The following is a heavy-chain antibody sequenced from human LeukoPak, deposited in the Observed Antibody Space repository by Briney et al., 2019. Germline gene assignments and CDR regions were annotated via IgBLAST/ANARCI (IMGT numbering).Heavy chain of an antibody. D-gene: IGHD3-10*01. CDR1: GFTFSSYE. CDR3: ARVKSAYYYGSGSYDY. Sequence: SGGSLRLSCAASGFTFSSYEMNWVRQAPGKGLEWVSYISSSGSTIYYADSVKGRFTISRDNAKNSLYLQMNSLRAEDTAVYYCARVKSAYYYGSGSYDYWGQGTLVTVSS. V-gene: IGHV3-48*03. J-gene: IGHJ4*02. CDR2: ISSSGSTI.